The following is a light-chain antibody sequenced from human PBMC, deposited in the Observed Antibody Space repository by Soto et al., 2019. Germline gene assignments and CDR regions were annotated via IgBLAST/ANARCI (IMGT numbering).Light chain of an antibody. Sequence: DIQMTQSPSTLSASVGDRVTITCRASQSISSWLAWYQQKPGKAPKLLIYDASSLESGVPSRFSGSGSGTEFTLTISSLQPDDFATYYCQQYNSYLYIFGQGTKLEFK. V-gene: IGKV1-5*01. CDR3: QQYNSYLYI. CDR1: QSISSW. CDR2: DAS. J-gene: IGKJ2*01.